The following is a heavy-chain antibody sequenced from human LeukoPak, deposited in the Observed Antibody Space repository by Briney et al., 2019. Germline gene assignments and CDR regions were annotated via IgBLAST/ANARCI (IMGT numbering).Heavy chain of an antibody. J-gene: IGHJ4*02. CDR1: GLTFSNQA. CDR2: ISGSGDNT. CDR3: ARETGTYYFDY. V-gene: IGHV3-23*01. Sequence: PGGSLRLSCAASGLTFSNQAMSWVRQAPGKGLEWVSAISGSGDNTYYADSVKGRFTISRDNSKNTLYLQMNSLRAEDTAVYYCARETGTYYFDYWGQGTLVTVSS. D-gene: IGHD1-1*01.